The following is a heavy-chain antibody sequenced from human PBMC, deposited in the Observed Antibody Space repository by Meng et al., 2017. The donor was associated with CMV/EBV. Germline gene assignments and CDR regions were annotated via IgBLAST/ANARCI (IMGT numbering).Heavy chain of an antibody. V-gene: IGHV1-69*10. CDR2: IIPILGIA. J-gene: IGHJ6*02. Sequence: SVKVSCKASGGTFSSYAISWVRQAPGQGLEWMGGIIPILGIANYAQKFQGRVTITADKSTSTAYMELSSLRSEDTAVYYCARSYVDRGGDCYSGCYYYGMDVWGQGTTVTVSS. CDR1: GGTFSSYA. CDR3: ARSYVDRGGDCYSGCYYYGMDV. D-gene: IGHD2-21*01.